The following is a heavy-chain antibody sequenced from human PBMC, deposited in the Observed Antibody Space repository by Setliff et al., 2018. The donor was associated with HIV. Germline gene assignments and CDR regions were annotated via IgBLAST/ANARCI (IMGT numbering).Heavy chain of an antibody. CDR3: ARAPRSPLRWRDNLLSSSSFFMDV. V-gene: IGHV5-51*01. CDR2: IYPGDSDT. Sequence: PGESLKISCEASGYIFTDYWIGWVRQTPGKGLEWMGIIYPGDSDTRYSPSFQGQVTFSADKSISAVYLQWDSLKASDSAIYYCARAPRSPLRWRDNLLSSSSFFMDVWGKGTTVTVSS. D-gene: IGHD2-21*01. J-gene: IGHJ6*03. CDR1: GYIFTDYW.